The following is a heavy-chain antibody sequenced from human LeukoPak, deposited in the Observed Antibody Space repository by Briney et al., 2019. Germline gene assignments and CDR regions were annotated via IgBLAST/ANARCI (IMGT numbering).Heavy chain of an antibody. CDR3: AREVTMIVVVITTGAWFDP. D-gene: IGHD3-22*01. CDR2: IILIFGIA. J-gene: IGHJ5*02. CDR1: GGTFSSYA. V-gene: IGHV1-69*04. Sequence: ASVKVSCKASGGTFSSYAISWVRQAPGQGLEWMGRIILIFGIANYAQKLQGRVTITADKSTSTAYMELSSLRSEDTAVYYCAREVTMIVVVITTGAWFDPWGQGTLVTVSS.